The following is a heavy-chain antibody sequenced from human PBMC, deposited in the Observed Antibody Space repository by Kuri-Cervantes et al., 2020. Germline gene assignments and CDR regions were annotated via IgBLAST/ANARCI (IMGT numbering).Heavy chain of an antibody. CDR2: IWYDGSNK. J-gene: IGHJ6*02. CDR1: GFTFSSYG. V-gene: IGHV3-33*01. CDR3: ARESIAVAGTVWLPTYYYYYGMDV. D-gene: IGHD6-19*01. Sequence: GESLKISCAASGFTFSSYGMHWVRQAPGKGLEWVAVIWYDGSNKYYADSVKGRFTISIDNSKNTLYLQMNSLRAEDTAVYYCARESIAVAGTVWLPTYYYYYGMDVWGQGTTVTVSS.